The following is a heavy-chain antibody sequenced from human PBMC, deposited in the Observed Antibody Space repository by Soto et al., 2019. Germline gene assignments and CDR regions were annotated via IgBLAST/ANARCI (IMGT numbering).Heavy chain of an antibody. CDR2: VTRDGTER. V-gene: IGHV3-30*03. CDR3: AREKNSGYYRTIDY. CDR1: GFTLSGHG. Sequence: QVQLVASGGGVVQPVRSLSLSCAASGFTLSGHGLHWVRQAPGKGLEWVAVVTRDGTERHYPDSVKGRFTITRDISKNTFYLQMNSLRVEDTAMYYCAREKNSGYYRTIDYWGQGTLVTVSS. J-gene: IGHJ4*02. D-gene: IGHD3-10*01.